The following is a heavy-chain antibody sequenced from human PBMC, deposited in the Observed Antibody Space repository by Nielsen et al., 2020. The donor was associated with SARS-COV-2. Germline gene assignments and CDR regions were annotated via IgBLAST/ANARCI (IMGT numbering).Heavy chain of an antibody. CDR1: GFTFSDYY. CDR3: ARSQRQWLVEGWFDP. J-gene: IGHJ5*02. V-gene: IGHV3-11*03. D-gene: IGHD6-19*01. Sequence: GGSLRLSCAASGFTFSDYYMSWIRQAPGKGLEWVSYISSSSSYTNYADSVKGRFTISRDNAKNSLYLQMNSLRAEDTAVYYCARSQRQWLVEGWFDPWGQGTLVTVSS. CDR2: ISSSSSYT.